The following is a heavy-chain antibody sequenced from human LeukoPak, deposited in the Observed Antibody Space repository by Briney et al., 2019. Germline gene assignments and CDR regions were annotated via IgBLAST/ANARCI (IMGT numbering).Heavy chain of an antibody. J-gene: IGHJ3*02. CDR1: GYTLTELS. Sequence: ASGKVSCKVSGYTLTELSMHWVRPAPGKGLEWMGGFDPEDGETIYAQKFQGRVTMTEDTSTDTAYMGLSSLRSEDTAVYYCASYYGSGSRWAFDIWGEGTMVTVSS. D-gene: IGHD3-10*01. CDR3: ASYYGSGSRWAFDI. CDR2: FDPEDGET. V-gene: IGHV1-24*01.